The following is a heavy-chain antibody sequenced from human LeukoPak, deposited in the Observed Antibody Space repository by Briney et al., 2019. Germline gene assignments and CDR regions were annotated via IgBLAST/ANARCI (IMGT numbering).Heavy chain of an antibody. Sequence: ASVKVFCKASGYTFTSYAMHWVRQAPGQRREGMGWINAGNGNTKYSQKFQGRVTITRDTSASTAYMELSSLRSEDTAVYYCARASPTGYSSGWYDYWGQGTLVTVSS. CDR1: GYTFTSYA. V-gene: IGHV1-3*01. CDR2: INAGNGNT. D-gene: IGHD6-19*01. CDR3: ARASPTGYSSGWYDY. J-gene: IGHJ4*02.